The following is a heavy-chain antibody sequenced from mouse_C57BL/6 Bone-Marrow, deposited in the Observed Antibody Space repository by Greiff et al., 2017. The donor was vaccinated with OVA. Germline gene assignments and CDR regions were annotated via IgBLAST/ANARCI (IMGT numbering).Heavy chain of an antibody. V-gene: IGHV5-4*01. CDR2: ISDGGSYT. CDR1: GFTFSSYA. J-gene: IGHJ4*01. D-gene: IGHD2-4*01. Sequence: DVQLVESGGGLVKPGGSLKLSCAASGFTFSSYAMSWVRQTPEKRLEWVATISDGGSYTYYPDNVKGRFTISRDNAKNNLYLQMSHLKSEDTAMYYCARDDYDHYYAMDYWGQGTSVTVSS. CDR3: ARDDYDHYYAMDY.